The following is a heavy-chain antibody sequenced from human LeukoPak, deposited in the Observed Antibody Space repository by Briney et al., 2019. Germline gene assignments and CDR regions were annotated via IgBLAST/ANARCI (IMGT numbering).Heavy chain of an antibody. CDR1: GFTVSSNY. J-gene: IGHJ4*02. V-gene: IGHV3-66*01. Sequence: GGSLRLSCAASGFTVSSNYMSWVRQAPGKGLEWVSIIYSGGSTYYADSVRGRFTISRDNSKNTLYLLMNSLRAEDTAVYYCATSGWWGYFDYWGQGTLVTVSS. D-gene: IGHD6-19*01. CDR3: ATSGWWGYFDY. CDR2: IYSGGST.